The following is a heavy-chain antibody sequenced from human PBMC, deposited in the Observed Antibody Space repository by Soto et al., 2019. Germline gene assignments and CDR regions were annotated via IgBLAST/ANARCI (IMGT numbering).Heavy chain of an antibody. CDR1: GYTFTSYD. J-gene: IGHJ5*02. Sequence: QVQLVQSGAEVKKPGASVKVSCKASGYTFTSYDINWVRQATGQGLEYLGWMNPNSGNTGYVQKVQGRVTMTRDTSISTAYMELSSLRSERTAVSYCATCIKYGHYSRWVDPWGQATLGTVSS. CDR2: MNPNSGNT. D-gene: IGHD3-22*01. V-gene: IGHV1-8*01. CDR3: ATCIKYGHYSRWVDP.